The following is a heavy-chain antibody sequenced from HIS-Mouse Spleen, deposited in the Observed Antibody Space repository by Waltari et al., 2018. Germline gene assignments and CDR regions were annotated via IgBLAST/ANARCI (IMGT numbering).Heavy chain of an antibody. CDR1: GGSISSSSYY. V-gene: IGHV4-39*07. Sequence: QLQLQESGPGLVKPSETLSPTCTVPGGSISSSSYYWVWIRQPPGKGLEWIGSIYYSGSTYYNPSLKSRVTISVDTSKNQFSLKLSSVTAADTAVYYCAREIPYSSSWYDWYFDLWGRGTLVTVSS. D-gene: IGHD6-13*01. CDR2: IYYSGST. CDR3: AREIPYSSSWYDWYFDL. J-gene: IGHJ2*01.